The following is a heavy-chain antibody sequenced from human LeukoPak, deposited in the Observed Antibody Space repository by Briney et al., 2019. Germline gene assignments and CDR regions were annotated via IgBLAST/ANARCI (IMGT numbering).Heavy chain of an antibody. Sequence: GGSLRLSCAASGFTFSSYSMNWARQAPGKGLEWVSYISGSSGTKYYADSVKGRFTISRDNAKNSLYLQMNSLGAEDTAVYYCARAPYTSGWYRGDNDYWGQGTLVTVSS. CDR1: GFTFSSYS. V-gene: IGHV3-48*01. CDR2: ISGSSGTK. J-gene: IGHJ4*02. D-gene: IGHD6-19*01. CDR3: ARAPYTSGWYRGDNDY.